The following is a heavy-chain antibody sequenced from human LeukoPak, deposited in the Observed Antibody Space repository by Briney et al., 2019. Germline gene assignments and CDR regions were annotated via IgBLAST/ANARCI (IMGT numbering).Heavy chain of an antibody. J-gene: IGHJ4*02. CDR3: AKDWGEYFDYVWGSFTSFDS. D-gene: IGHD3-16*01. CDR2: ISGSGGST. Sequence: GGSLRLSCAASGFTFSSYAMSWVRQAPGKGLEWVSAISGSGGSTYYADSVKGRFTISRDNSKNTLYLQMNSLRAEDTAVYYCAKDWGEYFDYVWGSFTSFDSWGQGTLVTVSS. V-gene: IGHV3-23*01. CDR1: GFTFSSYA.